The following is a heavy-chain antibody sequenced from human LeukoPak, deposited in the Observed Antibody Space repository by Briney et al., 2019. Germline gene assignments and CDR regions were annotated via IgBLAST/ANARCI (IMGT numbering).Heavy chain of an antibody. CDR3: ARSDNMERTRTLWFGESFNWSDP. CDR1: GYTFTTYY. D-gene: IGHD3-10*01. J-gene: IGHJ5*02. V-gene: IGHV1-46*01. Sequence: GASVKVSCKASGYTFTTYYMHWVRQAPGQGLEWMGVINPSGGSTSYAQKFQGRVTMTRDTSTSTVYMELSSLRSEDTAVYYCARSDNMERTRTLWFGESFNWSDPWGQGTLVTVSS. CDR2: INPSGGST.